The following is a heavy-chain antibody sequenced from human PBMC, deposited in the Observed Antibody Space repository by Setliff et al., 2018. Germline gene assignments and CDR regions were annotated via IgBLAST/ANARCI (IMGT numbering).Heavy chain of an antibody. CDR2: IHHSGST. CDR3: ARQVSWFDP. Sequence: SETLFLTCAVSGYSISSGYYWGWIRQPPGKGLEWIGSIHHSGSTYYNPSLKSRVTISVDTSKNQFSLKLSSVTAADTAVYYCARQVSWFDPWGQGTLVTVSS. V-gene: IGHV4-38-2*01. J-gene: IGHJ5*02. CDR1: GYSISSGYY.